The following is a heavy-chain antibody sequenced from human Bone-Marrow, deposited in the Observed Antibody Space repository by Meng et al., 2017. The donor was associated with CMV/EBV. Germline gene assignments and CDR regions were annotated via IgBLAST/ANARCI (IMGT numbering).Heavy chain of an antibody. Sequence: GESLKISCAASGFTFSSYEMNWVRQAPGKGLEWVSYISSSCSTIYYADSVKGRFTISRDNAKNSLYLQMNSLRAEDTAVYYCARDSGRSWHYYYYGMDVWGQGTTVTFYS. D-gene: IGHD6-13*01. CDR3: ARDSGRSWHYYYYGMDV. V-gene: IGHV3-48*03. CDR1: GFTFSSYE. J-gene: IGHJ6*01. CDR2: ISSSCSTI.